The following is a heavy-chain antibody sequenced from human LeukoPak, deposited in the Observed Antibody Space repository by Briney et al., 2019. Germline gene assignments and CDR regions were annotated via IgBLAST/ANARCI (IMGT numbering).Heavy chain of an antibody. CDR2: INPNSGGT. Sequence: GASVKVSCKASGYTFTGYYMHWVRQAPGQGLEWMGWINPNSGGTNYAQKFQGRVTMTRDTSISTAYMELSRLRSDDTAVYYCARGLGLWFGELFAFDIWGQGTMVTVSS. D-gene: IGHD3-10*01. J-gene: IGHJ3*02. V-gene: IGHV1-2*02. CDR3: ARGLGLWFGELFAFDI. CDR1: GYTFTGYY.